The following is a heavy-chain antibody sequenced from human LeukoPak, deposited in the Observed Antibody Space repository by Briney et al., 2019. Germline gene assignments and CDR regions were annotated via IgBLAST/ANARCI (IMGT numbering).Heavy chain of an antibody. D-gene: IGHD2-2*01. CDR1: GGSLSSYY. CDR3: ARGGRYMSASCYSSVYYYMDV. CDR2: IYTSGST. J-gene: IGHJ6*03. V-gene: IGHV4-4*07. Sequence: SETLSLTCTVSGGSLSSYYWSWIRQPAGKGLEWIGRIYTSGSTTYNPFLKSRVTISLDETKNQFSLKLISVTAAATAVYFCARGGRYMSASCYSSVYYYMDVWGKGTTVTVSS.